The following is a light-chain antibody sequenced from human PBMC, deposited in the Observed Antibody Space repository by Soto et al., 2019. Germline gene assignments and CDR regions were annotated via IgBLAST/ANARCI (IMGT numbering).Light chain of an antibody. V-gene: IGLV1-47*01. Sequence: QSVLTQPPSASGIPGQRVTISCSGSSSNIGSNYVYWYQQLPGTAPKLLIYRNNQRPSGVPDRFSGSKSGTSASLAISGLRSEDEADYYCAAWDDSLSGYVFGTGTKVPS. J-gene: IGLJ1*01. CDR1: SSNIGSNY. CDR2: RNN. CDR3: AAWDDSLSGYV.